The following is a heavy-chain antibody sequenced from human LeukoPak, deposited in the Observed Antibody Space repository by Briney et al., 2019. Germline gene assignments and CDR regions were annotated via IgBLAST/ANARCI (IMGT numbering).Heavy chain of an antibody. V-gene: IGHV3-66*01. J-gene: IGHJ4*02. D-gene: IGHD6-19*01. CDR2: IYSGGST. Sequence: PGGFLRLSCAASGFTVSSNYMSWVRQAPGKGLEWVSVIYSGGSTYYADSVKGRFTISRDNSKNTLYLQMNSLRAEDTAVYYCAKFRANIAVAGTGVDYWGQGTLVTVSS. CDR3: AKFRANIAVAGTGVDY. CDR1: GFTVSSNY.